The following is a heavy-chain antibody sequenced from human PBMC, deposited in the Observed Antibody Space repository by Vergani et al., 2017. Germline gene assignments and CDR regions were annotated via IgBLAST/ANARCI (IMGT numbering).Heavy chain of an antibody. CDR1: GGSIRSTFYY. CDR3: ARHKEQLVPGNYYYYYYMDV. CDR2: ISYSGST. J-gene: IGHJ6*03. V-gene: IGHV4-39*01. Sequence: QLQLQESDPGLVKPSETLSLTCTVSGGSIRSTFYYWGWIRQPPGKGLEWIGTISYSGSTYYNPSLKRRVTISVDTSKNQFSLKLNSVTAADTAVYYCARHKEQLVPGNYYYYYYMDVWGKGTTVTVSS. D-gene: IGHD6-13*01.